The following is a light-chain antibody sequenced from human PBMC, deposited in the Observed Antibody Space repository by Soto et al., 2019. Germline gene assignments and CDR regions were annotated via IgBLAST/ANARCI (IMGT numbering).Light chain of an antibody. V-gene: IGKV1-33*01. J-gene: IGKJ2*01. Sequence: DIQMTQSPSSLSTSVGDRVTITCQASQDINNYLNWYQQKPGKAPKLLIYDASNLETGVPSRFSGSGSGTDFTFSISSLQPEDIATYYCQQYDNLPTFGQGTKLEIK. CDR3: QQYDNLPT. CDR2: DAS. CDR1: QDINNY.